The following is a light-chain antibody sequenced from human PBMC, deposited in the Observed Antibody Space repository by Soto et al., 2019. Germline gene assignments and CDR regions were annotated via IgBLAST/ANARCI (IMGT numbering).Light chain of an antibody. V-gene: IGKV1-33*01. J-gene: IGKJ2*01. Sequence: DIQMTQSPSSLSTSVGDRVTITCQASQDINNYLNWYQQKPGKAPKLLIYDASNLETGVPSRFSGSGSGTDFTFSISSLQPEDIATYYCQQYDNLPTFGQGTKLEIK. CDR3: QQYDNLPT. CDR2: DAS. CDR1: QDINNY.